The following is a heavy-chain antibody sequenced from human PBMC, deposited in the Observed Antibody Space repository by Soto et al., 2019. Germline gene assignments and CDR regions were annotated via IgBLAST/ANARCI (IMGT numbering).Heavy chain of an antibody. J-gene: IGHJ4*02. D-gene: IGHD7-27*01. V-gene: IGHV4-59*11. CDR2: IYYSGST. Sequence: SETLCLTCTVSGGSIDNHYWSWIRQPPGQGLEWIGYIYYSGSTNYNPSLKSRVTMSVDTSKNQFSLKLSSLTAADTAIYYCARANWFYDYWGQGTLVTVSS. CDR3: ARANWFYDY. CDR1: GGSIDNHY.